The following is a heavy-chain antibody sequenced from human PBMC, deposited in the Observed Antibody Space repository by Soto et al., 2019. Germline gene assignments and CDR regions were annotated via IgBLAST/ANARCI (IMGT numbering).Heavy chain of an antibody. CDR2: IIPILGIA. J-gene: IGHJ3*02. CDR1: GGTFSSYT. CDR3: GRATPGIAAAGLSI. V-gene: IGHV1-69*02. D-gene: IGHD6-13*01. Sequence: QVQLVQSGAEVKKPGSSVKVSCKASGGTFSSYTISWVRQAPGQGLEWMGRIIPILGIANYAQKFQGRVTIPADKSTSTAYMELRSLRSEDTAVCYCGRATPGIAAAGLSIGGQGTMVTVSS.